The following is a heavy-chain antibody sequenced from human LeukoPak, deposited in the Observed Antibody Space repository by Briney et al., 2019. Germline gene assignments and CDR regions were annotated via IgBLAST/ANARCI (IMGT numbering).Heavy chain of an antibody. V-gene: IGHV3-11*04. D-gene: IGHD7-27*01. CDR2: ISNSGSSI. J-gene: IGHJ4*02. CDR3: GRGHWGVDY. Sequence: GGSLRLSCAASVFTFSDSYMTWIRQAPGRGLEWVSYISNSGSSIYYADSVKGRLTTSRDNAKSSLYLQVNSLRAEDTAVYYCGRGHWGVDYWGQGALVTVST. CDR1: VFTFSDSY.